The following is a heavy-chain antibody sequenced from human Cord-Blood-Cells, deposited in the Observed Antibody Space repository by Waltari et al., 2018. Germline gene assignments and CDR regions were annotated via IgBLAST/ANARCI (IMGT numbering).Heavy chain of an antibody. J-gene: IGHJ6*03. V-gene: IGHV4-34*01. Sequence: QVQLQQWGAGLLKPSETLSLTCAVYGGSFSGYYWSWIRQPPGKGLEWIGEINHSGSTNYNPSLKSRVTISVDTSKNQFSLKLSSVTAADTAVYYCARAFGPNYYYYMDVWGKGTTVTVSS. D-gene: IGHD3-3*01. CDR3: ARAFGPNYYYYMDV. CDR1: GGSFSGYY. CDR2: INHSGST.